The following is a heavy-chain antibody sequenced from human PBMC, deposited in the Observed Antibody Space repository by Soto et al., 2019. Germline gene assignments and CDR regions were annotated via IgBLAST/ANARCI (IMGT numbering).Heavy chain of an antibody. CDR1: GGTFSSYT. D-gene: IGHD3-22*01. Sequence: QVQLVQSGAEVKKPGSSVKVSCKASGGTFSSYTISWVRQAPGQGLEWMGRIIPILGIANYAQKFQGRVTITADKSTSPAYMELSSLRSEDTAVYYCARGTYDSSGYYSQGYYYYGMDVWGQGTTVTVSS. J-gene: IGHJ6*02. V-gene: IGHV1-69*02. CDR3: ARGTYDSSGYYSQGYYYYGMDV. CDR2: IIPILGIA.